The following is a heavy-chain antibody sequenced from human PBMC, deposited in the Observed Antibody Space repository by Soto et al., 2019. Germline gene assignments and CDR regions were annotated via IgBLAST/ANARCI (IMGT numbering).Heavy chain of an antibody. J-gene: IGHJ4*02. CDR2: ISASGDST. V-gene: IGHV3-23*01. CDR1: GFTFSYYA. Sequence: GGSLRLSCEVSGFTFSYYAMTWVRQAPGKGLEWVSSISASGDSTYYADSVKGRFTISRGSSKNTLHLQMYSLRAEDTAIYYCAKELLMVTFGGVIAHFDCWGRGALVTVSS. CDR3: AKELLMVTFGGVIAHFDC. D-gene: IGHD3-16*02.